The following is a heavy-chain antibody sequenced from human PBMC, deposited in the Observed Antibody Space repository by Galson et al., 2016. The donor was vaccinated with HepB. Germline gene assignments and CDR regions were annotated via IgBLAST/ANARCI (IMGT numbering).Heavy chain of an antibody. Sequence: SLRLSCAASGFTFSSYAMSWVRQAPGKGLEWVSAISGSGGSTYYADSVKGRFTISRDNSKNTRYLQMNSLRAEDTAVYYCAKDLGFLEWLFFDSYYYYGMDGWGQGTTVTVPS. D-gene: IGHD3-3*01. V-gene: IGHV3-23*01. J-gene: IGHJ6*02. CDR1: GFTFSSYA. CDR2: ISGSGGST. CDR3: AKDLGFLEWLFFDSYYYYGMDG.